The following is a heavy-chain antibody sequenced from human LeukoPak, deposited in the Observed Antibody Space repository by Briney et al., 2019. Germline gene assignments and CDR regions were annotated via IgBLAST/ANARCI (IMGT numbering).Heavy chain of an antibody. CDR3: SRLRGYSYGYADY. CDR2: ISSSGSTI. CDR1: GFTFSDYY. J-gene: IGHJ4*02. D-gene: IGHD5-18*01. V-gene: IGHV3-11*04. Sequence: PGGSLRLSCAASGFTFSDYYMSWIRQAPGKGLEWVSYISSSGSTIDYADSVKGRFTISRDNAKNSLYLQMNSLRAEDTAVYYCSRLRGYSYGYADYWGQGTLVTVSS.